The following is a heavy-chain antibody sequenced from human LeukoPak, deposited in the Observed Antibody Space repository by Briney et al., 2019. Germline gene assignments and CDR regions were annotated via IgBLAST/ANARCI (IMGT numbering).Heavy chain of an antibody. Sequence: SVKVSCKASGGTFSSYAISWVRQAPGQGLEWMGGIIPIFGTANYAQKFQGRVTITTDESTSTAYIELSSLRSEDTAVYYCARDETDYGGNLEGAFDIWGQGTMVTVSS. CDR1: GGTFSSYA. CDR3: ARDETDYGGNLEGAFDI. J-gene: IGHJ3*02. V-gene: IGHV1-69*05. CDR2: IIPIFGTA. D-gene: IGHD4-23*01.